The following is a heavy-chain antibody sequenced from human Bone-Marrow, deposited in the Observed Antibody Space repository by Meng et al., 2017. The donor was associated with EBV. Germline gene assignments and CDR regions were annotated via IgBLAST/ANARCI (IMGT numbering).Heavy chain of an antibody. CDR3: ARGGRASARAGVGHDF. CDR2: INHSGST. V-gene: IGHV4-34*01. Sequence: QVQLQQWGAGLWKPSETLSLTCAVYGGSFSGYYWSWIRQPPGKGLEWIGEINHSGSTNYNPSLKSRLTISVDTSKSQFSLKLSSVTAADTAVYYCARGGRASARAGVGHDFWGQGTLVPSPQ. J-gene: IGHJ4*02. CDR1: GGSFSGYY. D-gene: IGHD6-6*01.